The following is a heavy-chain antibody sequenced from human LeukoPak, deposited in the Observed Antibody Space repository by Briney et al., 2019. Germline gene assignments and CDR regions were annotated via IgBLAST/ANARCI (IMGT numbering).Heavy chain of an antibody. J-gene: IGHJ6*03. CDR2: VLSDGSDQ. CDR1: GFTFNSYA. Sequence: PGGSLRLSCTASGFTFNSYAMKWVRQAPGKGLEWLAVVLSDGSDQYYADSVQGRFSVSRDNSKNTLYLQMDKLRFEDTAVYYCARVSKPGWFDYYYMDVWGKGTTVTISS. D-gene: IGHD3-10*01. CDR3: ARVSKPGWFDYYYMDV. V-gene: IGHV3-30*04.